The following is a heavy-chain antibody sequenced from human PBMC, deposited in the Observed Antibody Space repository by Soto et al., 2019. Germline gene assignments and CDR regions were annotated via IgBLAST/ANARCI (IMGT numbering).Heavy chain of an antibody. CDR2: IAYDGRNK. J-gene: IGHJ4*02. V-gene: IGHV3-30*04. CDR1: GFTFSSYA. Sequence: QVQLVESGGGVVQPGRSLRLSCAASGFTFSSYAMHWVRQAPGKGLEWVAVIAYDGRNKYYADSVKVRFTISRDNSKNTLYLQMNSLRMEDTAVYYCARELERVFDYWGQGTLVTVSS. D-gene: IGHD1-1*01. CDR3: ARELERVFDY.